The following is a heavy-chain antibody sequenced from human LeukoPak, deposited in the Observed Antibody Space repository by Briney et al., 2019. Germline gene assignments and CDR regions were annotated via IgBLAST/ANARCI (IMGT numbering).Heavy chain of an antibody. CDR2: INPNSGGT. J-gene: IGHJ6*02. V-gene: IGHV1-2*02. CDR1: GYTFTGYY. CDR3: ASGSAEYNWNYDYYGMDV. D-gene: IGHD1-20*01. Sequence: ASVKVFCKASGYTFTGYYMHWVRQAPGQGLEWMGWINPNSGGTNYAQKFQGRVTMTRDTSISTAYMELSRLRSDDTAVYYCASGSAEYNWNYDYYGMDVWGQGTTVTVSS.